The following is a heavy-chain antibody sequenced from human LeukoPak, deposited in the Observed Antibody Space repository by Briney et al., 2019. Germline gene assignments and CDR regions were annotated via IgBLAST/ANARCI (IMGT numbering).Heavy chain of an antibody. J-gene: IGHJ4*02. CDR2: ISGSGGST. V-gene: IGHV3-23*01. Sequence: GGSLRLSCAASGFTFSSYAMSWVRQAPGKGPEWVSAISGSGGSTYYADSVKGRFTISRDNSKNTLYLQMNSLRVEDTAVYYCARDRSSSVYDSSGYYFSYLDYWGQGTLVTVSS. CDR3: ARDRSSSVYDSSGYYFSYLDY. CDR1: GFTFSSYA. D-gene: IGHD3-22*01.